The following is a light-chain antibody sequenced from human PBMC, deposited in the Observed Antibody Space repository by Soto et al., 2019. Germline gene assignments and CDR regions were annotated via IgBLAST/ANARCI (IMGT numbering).Light chain of an antibody. Sequence: DIQMTQKPSTLSASVGDRVSITCRASQSISSWLAWYQQRPGKAPKMLIYKASSLESGVPSRFRGSGSGTEFTLTISSLQPDDFAIYYCQEYLSSSWTFGQGTKVDIK. J-gene: IGKJ1*01. V-gene: IGKV1-5*03. CDR3: QEYLSSSWT. CDR1: QSISSW. CDR2: KAS.